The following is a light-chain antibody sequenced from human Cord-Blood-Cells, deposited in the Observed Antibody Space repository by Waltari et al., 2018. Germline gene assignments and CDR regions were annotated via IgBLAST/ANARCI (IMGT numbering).Light chain of an antibody. J-gene: IGKJ2*01. CDR1: MSISSW. CDR2: KAS. CDR3: QQYNSYPKYT. V-gene: IGKV1-5*03. Sequence: IQMPQSPSTLSASVGARVTITCRVSMSISSWLDWYQQKPGKAPKLLIYKASSLESGVPSRFSGSGSGTEFTLTISSLQPDDFATYYCQQYNSYPKYTFGQGTKLEIK.